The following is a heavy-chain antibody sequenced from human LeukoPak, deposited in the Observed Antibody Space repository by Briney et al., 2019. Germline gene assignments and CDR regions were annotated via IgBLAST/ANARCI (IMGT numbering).Heavy chain of an antibody. CDR3: ARHYPTLSLRSGRIAPKYYFDY. V-gene: IGHV4-34*01. D-gene: IGHD3-10*01. CDR1: GFTFSSYA. Sequence: PGGSLRLSCAASGFTFSSYAMHWIRQPPGKGLEWIGEINHSGSTNYNPSLKSRVTISVDTSKNQFSLKLSSVTAADTAVYYCARHYPTLSLRSGRIAPKYYFDYWGQGTLVTVSS. J-gene: IGHJ4*02. CDR2: INHSGST.